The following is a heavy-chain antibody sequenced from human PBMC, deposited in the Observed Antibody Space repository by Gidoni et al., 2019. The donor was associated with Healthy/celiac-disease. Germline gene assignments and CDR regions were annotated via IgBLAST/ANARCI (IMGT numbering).Heavy chain of an antibody. CDR2: IIPIFGTA. D-gene: IGHD6-19*01. CDR1: GCTFSSYA. CDR3: ARKTSGSQGGDI. Sequence: LWQFGSDVRSLGAACKFPCTPSGCTFSSYAFSWVRQAPGQGLEWMGGIIPIFGTAHYAQEYQSRVTITTDGSTSAAYMELSRKRSEGAAVCDSARKTSGSQGGDIWGQGTMVTVSA. V-gene: IGHV1-69*05. J-gene: IGHJ3*02.